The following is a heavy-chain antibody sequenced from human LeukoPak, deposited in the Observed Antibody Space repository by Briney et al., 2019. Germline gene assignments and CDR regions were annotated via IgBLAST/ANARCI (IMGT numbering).Heavy chain of an antibody. CDR1: GYTLTSYY. D-gene: IGHD3-16*01. CDR2: INPSGGST. Sequence: ASVKVSCKASGYTLTSYYMHWVRQAPGQGLEWMGIINPSGGSTSYAQKFQGRVTMTRDTSTSTLYMELSSLRSEDTAVYYCASPGEKDYYFDYWGQGTLVTVSS. V-gene: IGHV1-46*01. CDR3: ASPGEKDYYFDY. J-gene: IGHJ4*02.